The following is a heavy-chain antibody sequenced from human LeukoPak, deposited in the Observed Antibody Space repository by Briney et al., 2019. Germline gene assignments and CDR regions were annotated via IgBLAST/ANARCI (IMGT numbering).Heavy chain of an antibody. CDR2: IYSDNT. Sequence: GGSLRRSCTVSGFTGSSNSMSWVRQAPGKGLEWVSFIYSDNTHYSDSVKGRVTISRDNSKNTLYLQMNSLRAEDTAVYYCARRAGAYSHPYDYWGQGTLVTVSS. CDR1: GFTGSSNS. CDR3: ARRAGAYSHPYDY. V-gene: IGHV3-53*01. D-gene: IGHD4/OR15-4a*01. J-gene: IGHJ4*02.